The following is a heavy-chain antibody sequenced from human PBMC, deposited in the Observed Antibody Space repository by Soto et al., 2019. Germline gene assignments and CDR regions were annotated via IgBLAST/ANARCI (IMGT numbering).Heavy chain of an antibody. Sequence: SCAASEVTRTSYSTYQERKDPGKGLEWVSYISSSSSTIYYADSVKGRFTISRDNAKNSLYLQMNSLRDEDTAVYYCARAATVPPSYFDYWVQGTLVSVFS. CDR1: EVTRTSYS. CDR3: ARAATVPPSYFDY. J-gene: IGHJ4*02. V-gene: IGHV3-48*02. CDR2: ISSSSSTI. D-gene: IGHD4-4*01.